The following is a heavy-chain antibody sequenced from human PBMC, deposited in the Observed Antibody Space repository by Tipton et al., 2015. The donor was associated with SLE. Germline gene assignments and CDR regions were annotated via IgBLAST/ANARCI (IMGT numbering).Heavy chain of an antibody. D-gene: IGHD6-19*01. CDR1: GASISSGSYY. V-gene: IGHV4-61*02. CDR2: VYYSGST. CDR3: ARGSHYSGRHDAFDV. Sequence: TLSLTCAVSGASISSGSYYWNWIRQPAGKGLQWIGRVYYSGSTTYNPSLKSRVAISIDTSKNQFSLQLRSVTAADTAVYFCARGSHYSGRHDAFDVWGHGTLVTVSS. J-gene: IGHJ3*01.